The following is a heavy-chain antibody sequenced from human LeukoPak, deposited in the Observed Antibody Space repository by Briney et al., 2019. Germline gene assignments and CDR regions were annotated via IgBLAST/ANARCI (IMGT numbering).Heavy chain of an antibody. CDR3: ARPTAVWYFDP. D-gene: IGHD6-25*01. CDR2: INHSGST. V-gene: IGHV4-34*01. CDR1: GGSFSGYY. Sequence: PSETLSLTCAVYGGSFSGYYWSWIRQPPGKGLEWIGEINHSGSTNYNPSLKSRVTISVDTSKNQFSLKLSSVTAADTAVYYCARPTAVWYFDPWGRGTLVTVSS. J-gene: IGHJ2*01.